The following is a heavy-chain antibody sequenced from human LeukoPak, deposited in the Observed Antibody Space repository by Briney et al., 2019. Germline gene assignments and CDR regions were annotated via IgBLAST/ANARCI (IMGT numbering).Heavy chain of an antibody. V-gene: IGHV3-30*03. CDR1: GFTFSSYG. D-gene: IGHD4-11*01. J-gene: IGHJ4*02. Sequence: GGSLRLSCAASGFTFSSYGMHWVRKAPGKGLEWVAAISYDGSNKYYADSVKGRFTISRDNSKNTLYLQMNSLRAEDTAVYYCASTVAPQYYFDYWGQGTLVTVSS. CDR2: ISYDGSNK. CDR3: ASTVAPQYYFDY.